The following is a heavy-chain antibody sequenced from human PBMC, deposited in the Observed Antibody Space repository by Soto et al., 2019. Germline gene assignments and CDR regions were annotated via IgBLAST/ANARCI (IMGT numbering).Heavy chain of an antibody. CDR1: GFTFSSYA. CDR2: ISGSGGST. CDR3: AKLGSMVRGDLDAY. V-gene: IGHV3-23*01. J-gene: IGHJ4*02. D-gene: IGHD3-10*01. Sequence: GGSLRLSCAASGFTFSSYAMSRVRQAPGKGLEWVSAISGSGGSTYYADSVKGRFTISRDNSKNTLYLQMNSLRAEGTAVYYCAKLGSMVRGDLDAYCGQGTLVTGSS.